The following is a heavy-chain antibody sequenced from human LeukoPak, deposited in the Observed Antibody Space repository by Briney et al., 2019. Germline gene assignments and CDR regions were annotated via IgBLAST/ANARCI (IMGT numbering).Heavy chain of an antibody. CDR1: GGSISSYD. D-gene: IGHD6-13*01. V-gene: IGHV4-59*01. CDR3: XXAGIAAAGTLGRWSDH. CDR2: IYYSGST. Sequence: SETLSLTCTVSGGSISSYDWSWIRQPPGKGLEWIGYIYYSGSTNYNPSLKXRVTISVDTSKNQFSLKLSSVTAADTAVYYWXXAGIAAAGTLGRWSDHWGQGTLVTVSS. J-gene: IGHJ5*02.